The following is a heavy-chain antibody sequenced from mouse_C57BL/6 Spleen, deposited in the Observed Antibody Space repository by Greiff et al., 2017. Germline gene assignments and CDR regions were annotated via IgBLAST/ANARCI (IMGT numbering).Heavy chain of an antibody. CDR3: ARWETGAWFAY. V-gene: IGHV5-4*01. Sequence: EVQVVESGGGLVKPGGSLKLSCAASGFTFSSYAMSWVRQTPEKRLEWVATISDGGSYTYYPDNVKGRFTISRDNAKNNLYLQMSHLKSEDTAMYYCARWETGAWFAYWGQGTLVTVSA. J-gene: IGHJ3*01. CDR1: GFTFSSYA. D-gene: IGHD4-1*01. CDR2: ISDGGSYT.